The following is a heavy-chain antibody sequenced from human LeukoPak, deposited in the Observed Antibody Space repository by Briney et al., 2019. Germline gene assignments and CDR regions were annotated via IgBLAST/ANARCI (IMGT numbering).Heavy chain of an antibody. Sequence: SVKVPCKASGGTFSSYAISWVRQAPGQGLEWMGRIIPIFGTANYAQKFQGRVTITTDESTSTAYMELSSLRSEDTAVYYCARGYGDYEELDYWGQGTLVTVSS. CDR1: GGTFSSYA. CDR3: ARGYGDYEELDY. CDR2: IIPIFGTA. D-gene: IGHD4-17*01. J-gene: IGHJ4*02. V-gene: IGHV1-69*05.